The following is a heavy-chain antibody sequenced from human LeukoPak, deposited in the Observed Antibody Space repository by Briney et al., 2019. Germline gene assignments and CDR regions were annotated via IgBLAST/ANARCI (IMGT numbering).Heavy chain of an antibody. CDR3: ARGSVLGPDWYFDL. CDR1: GGSVSSGSYY. D-gene: IGHD3-10*02. Sequence: PSETLSLTCTVSGGSVSSGSYYWSWIRQPPGKGLEWIGYIYYSGSTNYNPSLKSRVTISVDTSKNQFSLQLNSVTPEDTAVYYCARGSVLGPDWYFDLWGRGTLVTVSS. CDR2: IYYSGST. J-gene: IGHJ2*01. V-gene: IGHV4-61*01.